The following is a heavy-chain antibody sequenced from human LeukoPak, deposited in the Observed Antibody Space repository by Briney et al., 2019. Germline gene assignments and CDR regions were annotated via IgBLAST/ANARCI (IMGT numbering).Heavy chain of an antibody. CDR2: ISGDGTIK. Sequence: GGSLRLSCEPSGFPFSSYWMLWVRQAPGKGLVWVSRISGDGTIKTYADFVRGRFIVSRDNTKNILYLQINSLKVEDTATYFCSRSQFDYWGQGVLVTVS. V-gene: IGHV3-74*03. CDR3: SRSQFDY. J-gene: IGHJ4*02. CDR1: GFPFSSYW.